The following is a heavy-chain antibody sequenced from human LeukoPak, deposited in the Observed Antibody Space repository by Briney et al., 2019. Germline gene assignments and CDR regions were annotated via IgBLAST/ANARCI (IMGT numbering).Heavy chain of an antibody. V-gene: IGHV1-18*01. D-gene: IGHD1-7*01. CDR1: GYTFTNYG. CDR2: ISAYNGNT. Sequence: ASVKVSCKASGYTFTNYGITWVRQAPGQGREWMGWISAYNGNTNYAQKLQGRVTMTTDTSPSTAYMELRSLRSDDTAVYYCARGINWNYAFDIWGQGTMVTVSS. J-gene: IGHJ3*02. CDR3: ARGINWNYAFDI.